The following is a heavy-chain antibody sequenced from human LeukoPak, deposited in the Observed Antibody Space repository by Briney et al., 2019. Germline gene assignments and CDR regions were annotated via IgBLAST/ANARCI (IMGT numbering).Heavy chain of an antibody. CDR3: ARAEMTTVVTPTSFYYYYYMDV. V-gene: IGHV3-21*01. CDR2: ISSSSSYI. D-gene: IGHD4-23*01. Sequence: GGSLRLSCAASGFTFSSYSMNWVRQAPGKGLEWVSSISSSSSYIYYADSVKGRFTISRDNAKNSLYLQMNSLRAEDTAVYYCARAEMTTVVTPTSFYYYYYMDVWGKGTTVTVSS. CDR1: GFTFSSYS. J-gene: IGHJ6*03.